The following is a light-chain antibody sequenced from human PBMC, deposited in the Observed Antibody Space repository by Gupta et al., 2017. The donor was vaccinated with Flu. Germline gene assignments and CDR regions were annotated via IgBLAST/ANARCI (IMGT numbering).Light chain of an antibody. J-gene: IGKJ2*01. CDR3: QQDNYYYT. CDR2: GAS. CDR1: QSVSSN. Sequence: EIVMTQSPATLSVFPGERATLSCRASQSVSSNLAWYQQKSGQAPRLLIYGASTRSIGIPARFSGSGSTTEFTLTISSLQSEDFAVYYCQQDNYYYTFGQGTKMEIK. V-gene: IGKV3-15*01.